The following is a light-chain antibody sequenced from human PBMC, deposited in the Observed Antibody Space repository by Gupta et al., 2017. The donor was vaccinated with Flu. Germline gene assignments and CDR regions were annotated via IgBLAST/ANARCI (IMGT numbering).Light chain of an antibody. Sequence: DIQLTQSPSSLSASVGDRVTITYRASQGISTYLAWFQQRPGQAPKSLIYAAFNLQSGVPSRFGGSGSGTNFSLTITYLQPEDFATYYCQQYNVYPLTFGGGT. J-gene: IGKJ4*01. CDR1: QGISTY. CDR2: AAF. CDR3: QQYNVYPLT. V-gene: IGKV1-16*01.